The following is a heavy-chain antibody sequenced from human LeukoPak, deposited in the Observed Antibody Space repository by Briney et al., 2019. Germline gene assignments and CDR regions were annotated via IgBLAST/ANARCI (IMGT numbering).Heavy chain of an antibody. CDR1: GASISSYY. Sequence: SETLSLTCTVSGASISSYYWSWIRQPAGRGLEWIGRIYATGSTNYNPSLESRVTMSVDTSKNHLSLKVTSVTAADTAVYYCAREFSTNWFDPWGQGTLVTVSS. J-gene: IGHJ5*02. V-gene: IGHV4-4*07. CDR2: IYATGST. CDR3: AREFSTNWFDP.